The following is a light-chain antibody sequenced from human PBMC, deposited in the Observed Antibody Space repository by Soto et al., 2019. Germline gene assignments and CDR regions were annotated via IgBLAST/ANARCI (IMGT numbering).Light chain of an antibody. V-gene: IGLV2-11*01. CDR1: SSDIGDYNY. Sequence: SALTQPRSVSGSPGQSVTISCTGTSSDIGDYNYVSWYQQHPGKAPKLVIYDVTKRPSGVPDRFSGSKSGNTASLTISGLQAEDEADYYCCSYAGSYTSYVFGTGTKVTAL. CDR3: CSYAGSYTSYV. J-gene: IGLJ1*01. CDR2: DVT.